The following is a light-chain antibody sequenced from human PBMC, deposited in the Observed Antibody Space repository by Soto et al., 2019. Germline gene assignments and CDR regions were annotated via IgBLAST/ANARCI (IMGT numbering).Light chain of an antibody. J-gene: IGKJ1*01. CDR1: QSVNNNY. CDR2: GST. CDR3: QQYGSSRT. V-gene: IGKV3-20*01. Sequence: EIVLTQSPGTLSLSPGERATLSCRASQSVNNNYLAWYQQKPGQAPRLLIYGSTSRATGIPDRFSGSGSGTDFSLTISRVEPEGFAVYYCQQYGSSRTFGQGTKVEVK.